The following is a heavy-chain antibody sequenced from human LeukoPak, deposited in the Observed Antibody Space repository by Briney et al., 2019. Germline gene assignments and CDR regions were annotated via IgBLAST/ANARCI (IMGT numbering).Heavy chain of an antibody. CDR1: GGSISSYY. Sequence: SETLSLTCTVSGGSISSYYWSWIRQPPGKGLEWIGYIYYSGSTHYNPSLESRVTISVDTSKNQFSLKLSSVTAADTAVYYCARGLGYCSSTSCQGVAFDIWGQGTMVTVSS. J-gene: IGHJ3*02. V-gene: IGHV4-59*08. CDR3: ARGLGYCSSTSCQGVAFDI. D-gene: IGHD2-2*01. CDR2: IYYSGST.